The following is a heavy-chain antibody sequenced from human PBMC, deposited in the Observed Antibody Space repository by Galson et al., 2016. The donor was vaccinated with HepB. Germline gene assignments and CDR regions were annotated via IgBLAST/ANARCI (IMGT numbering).Heavy chain of an antibody. CDR2: ISYDGSNT. CDR3: AKDLDYDSSRGPY. Sequence: SLRLSCAASGFTFSTYVMHWVRQTPGKGLEWVAVISYDGSNTYYADSVKGRFTISRDNSKNTLYLQMNRLRPEDTAVYYCAKDLDYDSSRGPYWGQGTLVTVSS. V-gene: IGHV3-30*18. CDR1: GFTFSTYV. J-gene: IGHJ4*02. D-gene: IGHD3-22*01.